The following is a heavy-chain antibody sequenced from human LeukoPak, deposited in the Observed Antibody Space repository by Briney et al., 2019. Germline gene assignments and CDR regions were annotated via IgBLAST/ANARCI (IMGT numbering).Heavy chain of an antibody. V-gene: IGHV3-43*02. Sequence: GGSLRLSCVASGLNFDDSAMHWVRHAPGKGLGWVSLISADGGSTFSADSVKGRFSISRDNSKNSPYLQMNSLRSEDTAMYYCAKESGKFDYWGQGTLVAVSS. CDR1: GLNFDDSA. CDR2: ISADGGST. CDR3: AKESGKFDY. J-gene: IGHJ4*02.